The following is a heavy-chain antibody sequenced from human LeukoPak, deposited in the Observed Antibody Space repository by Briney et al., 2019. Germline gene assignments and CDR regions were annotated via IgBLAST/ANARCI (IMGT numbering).Heavy chain of an antibody. D-gene: IGHD3-22*01. Sequence: HPGGSLRLSCAASGFTFSSYAMSWVRQAPGKGLEWVSAISGSGGSTYYADSVKGRFTISRDNSKNTLYLQMNSLRAEDTAVYYCAKDPQSYYYDSSGYYYLSHFDYWGQGTLVTVSS. CDR3: AKDPQSYYYDSSGYYYLSHFDY. CDR2: ISGSGGST. V-gene: IGHV3-23*01. CDR1: GFTFSSYA. J-gene: IGHJ4*02.